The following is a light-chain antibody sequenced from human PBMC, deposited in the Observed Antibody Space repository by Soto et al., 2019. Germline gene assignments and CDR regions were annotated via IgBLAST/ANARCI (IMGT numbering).Light chain of an antibody. CDR1: QSLSTY. CDR2: DAS. Sequence: EIVLTQSPGTLSLSPGERATLSCRASQSLSTYLAWYQQKPGQAPRLLLNDASKRATGIPARFSGSGFGTDFTLTISSLEPEDSAVYYCHQRSNWPPLTFGGGTKVEIK. V-gene: IGKV3-11*01. CDR3: HQRSNWPPLT. J-gene: IGKJ4*01.